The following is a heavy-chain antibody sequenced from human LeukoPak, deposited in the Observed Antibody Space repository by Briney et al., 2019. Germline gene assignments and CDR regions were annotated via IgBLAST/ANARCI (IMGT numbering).Heavy chain of an antibody. CDR1: GFTFSSYG. CDR2: IWYDGTNK. D-gene: IGHD3-22*01. CDR3: ARELTTFYYDISGYYGHAFDI. V-gene: IGHV3-33*01. J-gene: IGHJ3*02. Sequence: PGGSLRLSCAASGFTFSSYGMHWVRQTPGKGLEWVAVIWYDGTNKYYADSVKGRFTISRDNSKNTLYLQMNSLRADDTAVYYCARELTTFYYDISGYYGHAFDIWGQGTMVTVSS.